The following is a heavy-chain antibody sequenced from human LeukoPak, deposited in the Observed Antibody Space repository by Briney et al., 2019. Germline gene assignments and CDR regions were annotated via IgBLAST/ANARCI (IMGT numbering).Heavy chain of an antibody. Sequence: ASVNLSCKASGYTFTDYYMHWVRQVPGQGLEWMGWINPNSGGTNSAQKSQGRVTMTRDTSVSTAYMELSRLRSDDTAVYYCARDHCTSSGCYEYSYYGMDVWGQDTRVTVSS. CDR1: GYTFTDYY. CDR2: INPNSGGT. CDR3: ARDHCTSSGCYEYSYYGMDV. J-gene: IGHJ6*02. V-gene: IGHV1-2*02. D-gene: IGHD2-2*01.